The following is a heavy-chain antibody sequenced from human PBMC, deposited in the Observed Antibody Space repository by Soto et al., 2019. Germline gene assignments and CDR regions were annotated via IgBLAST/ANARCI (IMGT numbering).Heavy chain of an antibody. Sequence: SQTLSLSCAISGDSVSSNSAAWNWIRQSPSRGLEWLWSTYYRSLWYNDYAVSVKSQITINPDTSNNQFYLQLSSVTPEDTAVYYCARLRWRDGTQYYYFFGMDVWGQGTTVTVSS. J-gene: IGHJ6*02. CDR1: GDSVSSNSAA. CDR3: ARLRWRDGTQYYYFFGMDV. D-gene: IGHD2-15*01. V-gene: IGHV6-1*01. CDR2: TYYRSLWYN.